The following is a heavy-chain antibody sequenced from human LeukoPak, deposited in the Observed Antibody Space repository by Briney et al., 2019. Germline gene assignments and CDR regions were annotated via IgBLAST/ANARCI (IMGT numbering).Heavy chain of an antibody. D-gene: IGHD2-15*01. J-gene: IGHJ6*02. V-gene: IGHV1-46*01. Sequence: ASVKVSCKASGYIFTSYYMHWVRQAPGQGLEWVGIINPSGGSTSYAQKFQGRVTMTRDTSTSTVYMELSSLRSEDTAVYYCARDVVVAATAYYYYYYGMDVWGQGTTVTVSS. CDR3: ARDVVVAATAYYYYYYGMDV. CDR2: INPSGGST. CDR1: GYIFTSYY.